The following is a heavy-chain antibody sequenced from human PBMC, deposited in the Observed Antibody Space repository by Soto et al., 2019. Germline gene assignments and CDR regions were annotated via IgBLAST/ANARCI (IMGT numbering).Heavy chain of an antibody. CDR3: ATGPPWHYFDF. CDR2: YDPEKGRR. J-gene: IGHJ4*02. Sequence: VQSGAEVKKPGASMEVSCKVSGDSITEVSMHWVRQSPEKGLEWMGGYDPEKGRRISAQNFKGRLTMTEDTSTDTAYMKLISLETDDTAVYFCATGPPWHYFDFWGQGTLVTVSS. CDR1: GDSITEVS. V-gene: IGHV1-24*01. D-gene: IGHD5-12*01.